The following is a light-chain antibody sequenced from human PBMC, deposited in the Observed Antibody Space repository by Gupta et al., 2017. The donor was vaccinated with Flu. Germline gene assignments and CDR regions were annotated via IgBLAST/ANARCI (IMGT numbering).Light chain of an antibody. V-gene: IGKV2-28*01. CDR2: LGS. CDR1: QSLLHSNGYNY. CDR3: MQALQTPLT. J-gene: IGKJ4*01. Sequence: VTPGEPASISCRSSQSLLHSNGYNYLHWYLQKPGQSPQLLIYLGSNRASGVPDRFSGSGSGTDFTLKISRVEAEDVGVYYCMQALQTPLTFGGGTKLEIK.